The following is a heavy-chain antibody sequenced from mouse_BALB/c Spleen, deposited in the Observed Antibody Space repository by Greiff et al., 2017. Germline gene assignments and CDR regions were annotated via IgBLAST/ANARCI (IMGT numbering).Heavy chain of an antibody. J-gene: IGHJ2*01. V-gene: IGHV14-3*02. Sequence: VQLQQSGAELVKPGASVKLSCTASGFNIKDTYMHWVKQRPEQGLEWIGRIDPANGNTKYDPKFQGKATITADTSSNTAYLQLSSLTSEDTAVYYCAIRRGFDYWGQGTTLTVSS. CDR1: GFNIKDTY. CDR2: IDPANGNT. CDR3: AIRRGFDY.